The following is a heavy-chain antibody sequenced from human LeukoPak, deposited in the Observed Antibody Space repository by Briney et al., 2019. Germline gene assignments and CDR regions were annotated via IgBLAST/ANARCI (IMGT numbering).Heavy chain of an antibody. J-gene: IGHJ4*02. CDR1: GGTFSSYA. CDR2: IIPIFGTA. CDR3: ARDVGYYYDSSGYYYGY. V-gene: IGHV1-69*05. D-gene: IGHD3-22*01. Sequence: ASVKVSCKASGGTFSSYAISWVRQAPGQGPEWMGGIIPIFGTANYAQKFQGRVTITTDESTSTAYMELSSLRSEDTAVYYYARDVGYYYDSSGYYYGYWGQGTLVTVSS.